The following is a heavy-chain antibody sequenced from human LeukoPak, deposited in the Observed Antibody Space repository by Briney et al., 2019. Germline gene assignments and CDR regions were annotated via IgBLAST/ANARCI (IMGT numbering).Heavy chain of an antibody. D-gene: IGHD6-13*01. CDR3: ARSVQQLAYYFDY. Sequence: PGRSXRLSCAASGFTFSSYAMHWVRQXPGKGLEWVAVISYDGSNKYYADSVKGRFTISRDNSKNTLYLQMNSLRAEDTAVYYCARSVQQLAYYFDYWGQGTLVTVSS. CDR1: GFTFSSYA. J-gene: IGHJ4*02. CDR2: ISYDGSNK. V-gene: IGHV3-30-3*01.